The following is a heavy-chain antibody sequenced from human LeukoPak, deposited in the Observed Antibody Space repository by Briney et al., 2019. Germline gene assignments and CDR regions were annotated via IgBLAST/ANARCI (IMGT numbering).Heavy chain of an antibody. D-gene: IGHD2-2*01. J-gene: IGHJ3*02. V-gene: IGHV1-2*02. CDR3: ARDCSSTSCYGWFAFDI. Sequence: GASVKVSCKASGYTFTGYYMHWVRQAPGQGLEWMGWINPNSGGTNYAQKFQGRVTMTRDTSISTAYMELSRLRAEDTAVYYCARDCSSTSCYGWFAFDIWGQGTMVTVSS. CDR1: GYTFTGYY. CDR2: INPNSGGT.